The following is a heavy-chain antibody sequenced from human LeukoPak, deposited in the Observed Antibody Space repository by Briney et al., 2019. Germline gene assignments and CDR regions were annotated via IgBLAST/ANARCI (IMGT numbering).Heavy chain of an antibody. CDR2: ISGSGGST. V-gene: IGHV3-23*01. CDR1: GFTFSSYA. Sequence: GGSLRLSCAASGFTFSSYAMSWVRQAPGKGLEWVSAISGSGGSTYYADSVRGRFTISRDNSKNTLYLQMNSLRGEDTAVYYCARDLRGSDAYYFDYWGQGTLVTVSS. CDR3: ARDLRGSDAYYFDY. D-gene: IGHD3-10*01. J-gene: IGHJ4*02.